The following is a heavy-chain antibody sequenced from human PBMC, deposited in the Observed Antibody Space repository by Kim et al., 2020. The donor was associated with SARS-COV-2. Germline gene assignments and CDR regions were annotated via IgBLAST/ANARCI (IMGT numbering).Heavy chain of an antibody. Sequence: GGSLRLSCAASGFTFSSYGMHWVRQAPGKGLEWVAVISYDGSNKYYADSVKGRFTISRDNSKNTLYLQMNSLRAEDTAVYYCAKDHGSLELDYFDYWGQG. V-gene: IGHV3-30*18. D-gene: IGHD1-7*01. CDR3: AKDHGSLELDYFDY. CDR1: GFTFSSYG. CDR2: ISYDGSNK. J-gene: IGHJ4*02.